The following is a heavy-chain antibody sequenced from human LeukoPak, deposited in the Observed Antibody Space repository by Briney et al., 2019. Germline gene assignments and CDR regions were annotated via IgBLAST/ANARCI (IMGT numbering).Heavy chain of an antibody. CDR2: MYNSGST. CDR1: GGSISSYH. Sequence: SETLSLTCTVSGGSISSYHWSWFRQAPGKGLEWIGYMYNSGSTNFNPSLKSRVTISVDTSKNQFSLKLSSVTAADTAVYYCARGGSRLATAGDLDYWGQGTLVTVSS. CDR3: ARGGSRLATAGDLDY. D-gene: IGHD2-21*02. V-gene: IGHV4-59*08. J-gene: IGHJ4*02.